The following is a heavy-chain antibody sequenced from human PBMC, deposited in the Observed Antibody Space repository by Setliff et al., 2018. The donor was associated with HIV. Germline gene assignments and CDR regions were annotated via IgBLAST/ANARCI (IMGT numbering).Heavy chain of an antibody. Sequence: ASVKVSCKSSGYTFSNFGVSWVRQAPGQGLEWLGYINGYSGKTHFSPRLQGRLTMTTDTSTDTVYLELRSLASDDTAIYYCARDGYYYDGSAYSTFDYWGQGTLVTVS. V-gene: IGHV1-18*01. CDR2: INGYSGKT. D-gene: IGHD3-22*01. J-gene: IGHJ4*02. CDR1: GYTFSNFG. CDR3: ARDGYYYDGSAYSTFDY.